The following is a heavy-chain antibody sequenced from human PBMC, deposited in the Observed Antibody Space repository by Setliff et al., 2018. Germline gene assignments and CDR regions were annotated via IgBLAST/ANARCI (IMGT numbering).Heavy chain of an antibody. CDR2: IYSSGST. J-gene: IGHJ5*02. Sequence: SETLSLTCTVSGGSISSSYWSWIRQPPGKRLEWIGYIYSSGSTNDNPSLKSRATISVDTSKNQFSLKLSSVTAADTAVYYCARAAKYDSSGYYGFWFDPWGQGTLVTVSS. V-gene: IGHV4-59*01. D-gene: IGHD3-22*01. CDR3: ARAAKYDSSGYYGFWFDP. CDR1: GGSISSSY.